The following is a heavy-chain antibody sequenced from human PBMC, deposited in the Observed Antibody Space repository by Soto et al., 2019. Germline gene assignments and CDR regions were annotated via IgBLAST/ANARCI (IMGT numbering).Heavy chain of an antibody. Sequence: ASVKVSCKASGYTFTGYYMHWVRQAPGQGLEWMGWINPNSGGTNYAQRFQGRVTMTRDTSISTAYMELSRLKSDDTAVYYCARQDYKPYGMDVWGQGTTVTVSS. J-gene: IGHJ6*02. CDR3: ARQDYKPYGMDV. CDR2: INPNSGGT. D-gene: IGHD4-4*01. CDR1: GYTFTGYY. V-gene: IGHV1-2*02.